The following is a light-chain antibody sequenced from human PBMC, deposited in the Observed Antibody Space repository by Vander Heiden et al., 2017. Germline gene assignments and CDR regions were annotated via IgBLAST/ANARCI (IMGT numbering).Light chain of an antibody. CDR2: AAS. Sequence: DIQMTQPPSSLSASVGDRVTITCRASQSISSYLDWYQQKPGKAPKLLIYAASSLQSGVPSRFSGSGSGTDFTLTISSLQPEDFATYYCQQSNSTPITFGHGTKVDIK. J-gene: IGKJ3*01. CDR1: QSISSY. V-gene: IGKV1-39*01. CDR3: QQSNSTPIT.